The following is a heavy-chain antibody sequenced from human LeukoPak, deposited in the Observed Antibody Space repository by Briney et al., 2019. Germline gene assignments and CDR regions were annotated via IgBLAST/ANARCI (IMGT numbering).Heavy chain of an antibody. Sequence: SETPSLTCTVSGGSISSSSYYWGWIRQPPGTGLEWIGSINYSGSTYYNPSLKSRVTISVDTSKNQFSLKLSSVTAADTAVYYCARLGSSGWYTNYWFDPWGQGSLVTVCS. CDR3: ARLGSSGWYTNYWFDP. V-gene: IGHV4-39*01. D-gene: IGHD6-19*01. J-gene: IGHJ5*02. CDR2: INYSGST. CDR1: GGSISSSSYY.